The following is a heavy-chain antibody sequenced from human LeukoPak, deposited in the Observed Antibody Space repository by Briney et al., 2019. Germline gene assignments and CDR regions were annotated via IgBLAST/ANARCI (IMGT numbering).Heavy chain of an antibody. J-gene: IGHJ4*02. D-gene: IGHD6-6*01. Sequence: PSETLSLTCTVSGGSISSGGYYWSWIRQPPGKGLEWIGYTYHSGSTYYNPSLKSRATISVDRSKNQFSLKLSSVTAADTAVYYCARDRIAARPDYWGQGTLVTVSS. V-gene: IGHV4-30-2*01. CDR1: GGSISSGGYY. CDR3: ARDRIAARPDY. CDR2: TYHSGST.